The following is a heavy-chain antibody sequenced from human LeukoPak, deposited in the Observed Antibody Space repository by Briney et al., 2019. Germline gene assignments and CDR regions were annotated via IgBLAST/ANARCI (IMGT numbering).Heavy chain of an antibody. CDR3: ARGHDSSGYPFDY. CDR1: GGSFSGYY. D-gene: IGHD3-22*01. V-gene: IGHV4-34*01. CDR2: INHRGST. J-gene: IGHJ4*02. Sequence: SETLSLTCAVYGGSFSGYYWSWIRQPPGKGLEWIGEINHRGSTNYNPSLKSRVTISVDTSKNQFSLKLSSVTAADTAVYYCARGHDSSGYPFDYWGQGTLVTVSS.